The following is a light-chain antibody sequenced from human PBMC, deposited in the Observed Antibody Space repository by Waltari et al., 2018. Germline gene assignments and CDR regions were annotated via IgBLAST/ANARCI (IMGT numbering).Light chain of an antibody. CDR3: SSYTSSSTLV. Sequence: QSALTQPASVSGSPGQSITISCPGTSSDVGRYNSVSWYQQHPGKAPKLMIYEVSNRPSGVSNRFSGSKSGNTASLTISGLQAEDEADYYCSSYTSSSTLVFGGGTKLTVL. CDR1: SSDVGRYNS. V-gene: IGLV2-14*01. CDR2: EVS. J-gene: IGLJ2*01.